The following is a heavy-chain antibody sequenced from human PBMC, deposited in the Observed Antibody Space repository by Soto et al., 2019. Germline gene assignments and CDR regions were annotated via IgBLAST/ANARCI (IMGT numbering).Heavy chain of an antibody. D-gene: IGHD6-19*01. CDR1: GFSLSARGMG. J-gene: IGHJ4*02. V-gene: IGHV2-5*02. Sequence: QITLKESGPTLVKPTQTLTLTCTFSGFSLSARGMGVGWIRQPPGKALEWLALIYWDADKWYSPSLRSRLTITEDTPKNQVVLTMTNMDPVDPATYYCAHRSRGWQYYFPYWGQGTLVTVSS. CDR3: AHRSRGWQYYFPY. CDR2: IYWDADK.